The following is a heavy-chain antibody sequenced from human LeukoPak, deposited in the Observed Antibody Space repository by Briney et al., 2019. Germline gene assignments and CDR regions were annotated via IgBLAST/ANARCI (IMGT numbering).Heavy chain of an antibody. CDR2: IDTDGSST. J-gene: IGHJ4*02. D-gene: IGHD3-10*01. CDR3: ARIGGSSDSDD. Sequence: PGGSLRLSCAASGFTFSTYCMHWVRQAPGKGLVWVSRIDTDGSSTSYADSVKGRFTVSRDNAKNTLYLQMNSLSAEDTAVYYCARIGGSSDSDDWGQGTLVTASS. CDR1: GFTFSTYC. V-gene: IGHV3-74*01.